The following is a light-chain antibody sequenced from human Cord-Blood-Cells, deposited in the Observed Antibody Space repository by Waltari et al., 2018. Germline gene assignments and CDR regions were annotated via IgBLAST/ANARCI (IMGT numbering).Light chain of an antibody. Sequence: QSALTQPASVSGSPGQSITISCTGTSSDVGGYNYVPWYQQHPGKAPKLTIYDVSKRPSGVSNRFSGSKSGNTASLTISGLQAEDEADYYGSSYTSSSTYVFGTGTKVTVL. CDR2: DVS. CDR1: SSDVGGYNY. J-gene: IGLJ1*01. CDR3: SSYTSSSTYV. V-gene: IGLV2-14*01.